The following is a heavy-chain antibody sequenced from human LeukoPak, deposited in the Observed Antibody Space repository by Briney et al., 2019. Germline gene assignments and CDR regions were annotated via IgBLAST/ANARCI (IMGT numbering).Heavy chain of an antibody. Sequence: PGGSLRLSCAVSEFSLSSYWMSWVRQAPGKGLEWVASIKQDGSEKYYVDSVKGRFTISRDNAKNSLYLQMNSLRAEDTAVYYCARSSSWYESGYWGQGTLVTVSS. CDR1: EFSLSSYW. CDR3: ARSSSWYESGY. J-gene: IGHJ4*02. D-gene: IGHD6-13*01. V-gene: IGHV3-7*01. CDR2: IKQDGSEK.